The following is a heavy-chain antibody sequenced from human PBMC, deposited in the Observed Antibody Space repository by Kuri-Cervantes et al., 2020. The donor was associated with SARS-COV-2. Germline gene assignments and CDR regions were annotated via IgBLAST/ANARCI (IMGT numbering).Heavy chain of an antibody. CDR1: GFTFDDYT. Sequence: GESLKISCAASGFTFDDYTMHWVRQAPGKGLEWVSYISSSGSTIYYADSVKGRFTISRDNAKNSLYLQMNSLRAEDTAVYYCVRTDFWSGYYVDYWGQGTLVTVSS. V-gene: IGHV3-11*04. D-gene: IGHD3-3*01. CDR2: ISSSGSTI. J-gene: IGHJ4*02. CDR3: VRTDFWSGYYVDY.